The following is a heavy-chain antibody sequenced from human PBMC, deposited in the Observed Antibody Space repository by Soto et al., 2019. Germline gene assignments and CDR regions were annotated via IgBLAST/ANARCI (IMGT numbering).Heavy chain of an antibody. D-gene: IGHD2-21*02. CDR3: ARVCGGDCHNGMDV. CDR2: IYSGGST. CDR1: GCSISSGGHY. J-gene: IGHJ6*02. Sequence: SETLSLTCTVSGCSISSGGHYWTWIRQHPGKGLEWIGYIYSGGSTYYNPSLKSRLTISVDTSKNQFSLKLSSVTAADTAVYYCARVCGGDCHNGMDVWGQGTTVTVSS. V-gene: IGHV4-31*03.